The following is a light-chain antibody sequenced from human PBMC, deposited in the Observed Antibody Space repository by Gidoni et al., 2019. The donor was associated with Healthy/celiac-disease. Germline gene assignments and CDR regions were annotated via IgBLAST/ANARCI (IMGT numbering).Light chain of an antibody. CDR2: AAS. CDR1: QSISSY. J-gene: IGKJ1*01. V-gene: IGKV1-39*01. CDR3: QQSYSTPPT. Sequence: DIQMTQPPSSLSAFVGDRVTISCQASQSISSYLNWYQQKPGKAPNLLIYAASSLQSGVPSRFSGSGSGTDFTLTIRSLQPEDFATDYCQQSYSTPPTFGQGTKVEIK.